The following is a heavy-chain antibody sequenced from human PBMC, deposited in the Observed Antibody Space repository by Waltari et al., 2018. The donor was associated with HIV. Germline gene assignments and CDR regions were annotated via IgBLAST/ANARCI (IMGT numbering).Heavy chain of an antibody. CDR1: GFTFSNYW. V-gene: IGHV3-74*01. J-gene: IGHJ4*02. CDR2: SNSDGSST. D-gene: IGHD6-13*01. CDR3: ARDLYSRNGDDY. Sequence: EVQLVESGGGLVQPGGSLRLSCAASGFTFSNYWMHWVRQAPGKGLVWVSRSNSDGSSTNYAGSVKGRFTVSRDNAKNTLYLQMNRLRAEDTAVYYCARDLYSRNGDDYWGQGTLVTVSS.